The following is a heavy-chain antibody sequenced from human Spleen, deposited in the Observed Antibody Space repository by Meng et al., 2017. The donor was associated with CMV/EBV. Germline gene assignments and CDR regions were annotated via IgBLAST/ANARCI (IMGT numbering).Heavy chain of an antibody. CDR2: IRYDGSNK. Sequence: GESLKISCAASGFTFSSYGMHWVRQAPGKGLEWVAFIRYDGSNKYYADSVKGRFTISRDNARNSLYLEMNSLRAEDTAVYYCARVMATMGYYYGMDVWGQGTTVTVSS. CDR3: ARVMATMGYYYGMDV. D-gene: IGHD5-24*01. J-gene: IGHJ6*02. CDR1: GFTFSSYG. V-gene: IGHV3-30*02.